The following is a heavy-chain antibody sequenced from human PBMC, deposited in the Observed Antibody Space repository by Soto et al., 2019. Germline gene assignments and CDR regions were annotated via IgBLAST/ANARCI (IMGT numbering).Heavy chain of an antibody. CDR2: FDPEDGET. D-gene: IGHD6-19*01. V-gene: IGHV1-24*01. J-gene: IGHJ4*02. Sequence: ASVKVSCKAFGYSFSDYGINWVRQAPGEGLEWMGGFDPEDGETIYAQKFQGRVTMTEDTSTDTAYMELSSLRSEDTAVYYCATSSGWSPPFDYWGQGTLVTVSS. CDR3: ATSSGWSPPFDY. CDR1: GYSFSDYG.